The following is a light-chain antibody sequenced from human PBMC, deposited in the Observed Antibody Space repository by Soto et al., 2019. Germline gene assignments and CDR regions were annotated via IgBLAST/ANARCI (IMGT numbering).Light chain of an antibody. CDR2: KAS. CDR1: QSISSW. CDR3: QQYNSLSWT. Sequence: DIQMTQSPSTLSASVGDRVTITCRASQSISSWLAWFQQKPGKAPKLLIYKASSLESGVPSRFSGSGSGTEFTLTISSLQPEDFATYYCQQYNSLSWTFGQGTKVEIK. J-gene: IGKJ1*01. V-gene: IGKV1-5*03.